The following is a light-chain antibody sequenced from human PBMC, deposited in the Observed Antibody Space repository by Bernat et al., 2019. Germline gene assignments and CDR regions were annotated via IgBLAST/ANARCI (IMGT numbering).Light chain of an antibody. CDR1: QDISNY. V-gene: IGKV1-33*01. CDR3: QQLDKFPIT. Sequence: DIQMTQSPSSLSASVGDRVTITCQASQDISNYLNWYQQKPGKAPKLLIYGASTLQSGVPSRFSGSGSGTEFTLTISSLQPEDSATYYCQQLDKFPITFGQGTRLEIK. J-gene: IGKJ5*01. CDR2: GAS.